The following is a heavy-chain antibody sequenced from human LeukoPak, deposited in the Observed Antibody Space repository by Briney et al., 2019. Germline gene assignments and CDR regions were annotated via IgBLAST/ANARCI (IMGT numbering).Heavy chain of an antibody. CDR1: GYSFTSYW. V-gene: IGHV5-51*01. CDR3: ARVRPQDGFDI. Sequence: GESLKISCNGSGYSFTSYWIRWVRQMPGKCLEWRGIIYPGASDTRSSPSFQGQVSISADKSISPAYLRWSSLKASDTAMYYCARVRPQDGFDIWGRGTMVTVSS. CDR2: IYPGASDT. J-gene: IGHJ3*02.